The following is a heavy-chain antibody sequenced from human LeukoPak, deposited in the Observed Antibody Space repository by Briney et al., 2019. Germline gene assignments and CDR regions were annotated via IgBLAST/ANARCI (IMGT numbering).Heavy chain of an antibody. D-gene: IGHD3-16*02. CDR3: ARGPPDYDYVWGSYRSLVFFY. CDR2: MNPNSGDT. V-gene: IGHV1-2*02. Sequence: GASVKVSCKASGYTFTGYYIHWVRQAPGQGLEWMGWMNPNSGDTKYAQKFQGRVTMTRDTSTSTVYMELSSLRSEDTAVYYCARGPPDYDYVWGSYRSLVFFYWGQGTLVTVSS. CDR1: GYTFTGYY. J-gene: IGHJ4*02.